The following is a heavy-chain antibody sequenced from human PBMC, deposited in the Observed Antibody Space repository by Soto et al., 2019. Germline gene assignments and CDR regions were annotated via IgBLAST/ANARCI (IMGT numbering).Heavy chain of an antibody. D-gene: IGHD6-19*01. J-gene: IGHJ4*02. Sequence: QVQLVESGGGVVQPGRSLRLSCTVSGFTFSDYGMHWVRQAPGRGLEWVAVISYDGSNKRYGDPVKGRFTISRDNSKNPLYLQMNSLRAEDTGAYYSAKGHWKQWLGYLDYWGQGALVTVSS. CDR2: ISYDGSNK. V-gene: IGHV3-30*18. CDR1: GFTFSDYG. CDR3: AKGHWKQWLGYLDY.